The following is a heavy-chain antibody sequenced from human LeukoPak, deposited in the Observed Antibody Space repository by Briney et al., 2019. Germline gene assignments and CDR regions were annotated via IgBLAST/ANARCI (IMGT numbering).Heavy chain of an antibody. CDR2: INHSGST. CDR1: GGSFSGYY. J-gene: IGHJ3*02. Sequence: SETLSLTCAVYGGSFSGYYWSWIRQPPGKGPEWIGEINHSGSTNYNPSLKSRVTISVDTSKNQFSLKLSSVTAADTAVYYCARLPRLGYCSSTSCPRRAFDIWGQGTMVTVSS. CDR3: ARLPRLGYCSSTSCPRRAFDI. V-gene: IGHV4-34*01. D-gene: IGHD2-2*01.